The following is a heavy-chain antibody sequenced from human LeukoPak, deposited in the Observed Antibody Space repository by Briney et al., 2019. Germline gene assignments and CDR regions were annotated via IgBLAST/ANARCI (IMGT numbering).Heavy chain of an antibody. Sequence: GGSLRLSCAASGFTFSSYGMHWVRQAPGKGLEWVAVIWYGGSNKYYADSVKGRFTISRDNAKNTLYLQMNSLRAEDTAVYYCARVDTAYYYDSSGYYPPFDYWGQGTLVTVSS. CDR2: IWYGGSNK. D-gene: IGHD3-22*01. V-gene: IGHV3-33*08. CDR3: ARVDTAYYYDSSGYYPPFDY. CDR1: GFTFSSYG. J-gene: IGHJ4*02.